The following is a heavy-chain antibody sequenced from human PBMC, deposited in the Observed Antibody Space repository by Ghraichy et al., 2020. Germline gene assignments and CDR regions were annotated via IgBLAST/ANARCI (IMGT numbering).Heavy chain of an antibody. CDR2: TYYRSKWYH. Sequence: SQTLSLTCDISGDSVSSNSAAWNWIRQSPSRGLEWLGRTYYRSKWYHDYAVSVKSRITINSDTSKNHFSLHLNSVTPEDTALYYCARGQGHNTDYGDYEYVPGEFDYWGQGTLVTVSS. CDR3: ARGQGHNTDYGDYEYVPGEFDY. J-gene: IGHJ4*02. CDR1: GDSVSSNSAA. V-gene: IGHV6-1*01. D-gene: IGHD4-17*01.